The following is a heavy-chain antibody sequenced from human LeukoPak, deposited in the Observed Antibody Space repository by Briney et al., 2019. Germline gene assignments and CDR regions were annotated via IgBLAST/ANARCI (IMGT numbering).Heavy chain of an antibody. CDR1: GFTFSSYG. V-gene: IGHV3-33*03. D-gene: IGHD3-16*01. CDR2: IWYDGSNK. J-gene: IGHJ4*02. CDR3: ATVGGEGLRLDY. Sequence: GSLRLSCAASGFTFSSYGMHWVRQAPGKGLEWVAVIWYDGSNKYYADSVKGRFTISRDNAKNTLYLQMNSLRAEDTAVYYCATVGGEGLRLDYWGQGTLVTVSS.